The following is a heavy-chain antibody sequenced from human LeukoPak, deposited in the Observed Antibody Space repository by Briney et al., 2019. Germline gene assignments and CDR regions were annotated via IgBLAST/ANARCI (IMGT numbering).Heavy chain of an antibody. D-gene: IGHD6-19*01. CDR3: ARSAVAGQGGVDY. CDR1: GFTFSSYA. V-gene: IGHV3-30-3*01. Sequence: PGGSLRLSCAASGFTFSSYAMHWVRQAPGKGLEGGAIISNGGSNIYYADSVKGRFTISRDTSKNTLYLQTNSLRAEDTAVYYCARSAVAGQGGVDYWGQGTLVTVSS. CDR2: ISNGGSNI. J-gene: IGHJ4*02.